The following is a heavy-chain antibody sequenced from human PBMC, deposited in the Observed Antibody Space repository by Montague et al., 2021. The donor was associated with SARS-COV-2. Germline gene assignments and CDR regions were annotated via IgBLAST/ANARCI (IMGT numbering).Heavy chain of an antibody. J-gene: IGHJ5*02. CDR1: GDSIMSYN. D-gene: IGHD3-10*01. CDR2: VSDSGAT. Sequence: SETLSLTCAVYGDSIMSYNWGWVGKPPGWALVWIGDVSDSGATNYNPSLNNRITISIDTSKAQFSLILTSVNAADTAVYYCARFFRVGTSSAFDHWGQGILFTVS. V-gene: IGHV4-59*08. CDR3: ARFFRVGTSSAFDH.